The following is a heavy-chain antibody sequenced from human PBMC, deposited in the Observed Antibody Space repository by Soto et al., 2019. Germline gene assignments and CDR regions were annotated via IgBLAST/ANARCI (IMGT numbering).Heavy chain of an antibody. CDR2: MNPNSGNT. CDR1: GYTFTSYD. D-gene: IGHD6-6*01. J-gene: IGHJ6*03. CDR3: ARGTEGGFISPSIAARLQHDYYYYYMDV. Sequence: ASVKVSCKASGYTFTSYDINWVRQATGQGLEWMGWMNPNSGNTGYAQKFQGRVTMTRNTSISTAYMELSSLRSEDTAVYYCARGTEGGFISPSIAARLQHDYYYYYMDVWGKGTTVTVSS. V-gene: IGHV1-8*01.